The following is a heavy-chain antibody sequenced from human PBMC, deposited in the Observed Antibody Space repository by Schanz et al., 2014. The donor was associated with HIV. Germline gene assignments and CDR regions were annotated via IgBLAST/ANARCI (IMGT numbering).Heavy chain of an antibody. V-gene: IGHV3-30*03. J-gene: IGHJ6*02. D-gene: IGHD3-22*01. CDR2: ISYDGRNK. CDR3: ARDVSHDSSGHYSDYYYGMDV. Sequence: QVQLVESGGGVVQPGRSLRLSCAASGFTFSSYGMHWVRQAPGKGLEWDAVISYDGRNKYYADSVKGRFTISRDNAKNSLYLQMNSLRAEDTAVYYCARDVSHDSSGHYSDYYYGMDVWGQGTTVIVS. CDR1: GFTFSSYG.